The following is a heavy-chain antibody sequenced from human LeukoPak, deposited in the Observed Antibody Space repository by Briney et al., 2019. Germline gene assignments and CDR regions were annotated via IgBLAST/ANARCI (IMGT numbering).Heavy chain of an antibody. CDR1: GGSVSGGSYY. D-gene: IGHD4-11*01. V-gene: IGHV4-61*01. J-gene: IGHJ6*02. CDR3: ARVHPLDYSNYYGMDV. Sequence: SETLSLTCTVSGGSVSGGSYYWSWIRQPPGKGLEWIGYFYYTGSTNYNPSLKSRVTISVDTSKNQFSLRLSSVTAADTAVYYCARVHPLDYSNYYGMDVWGQGTTVTVSS. CDR2: FYYTGST.